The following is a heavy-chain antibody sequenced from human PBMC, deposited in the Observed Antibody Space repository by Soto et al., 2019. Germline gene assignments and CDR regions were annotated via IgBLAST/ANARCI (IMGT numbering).Heavy chain of an antibody. CDR2: IWYDGSNK. J-gene: IGHJ4*02. CDR1: GFTFSSYG. V-gene: IGHV3-33*01. Sequence: GGSLRLSCAASGFTFSSYGMHWVRQAPGKGLEWVAVIWYDGSNKYYADSVKGRFTISRDNSKNTLYLQMNSLRAEDTAVYYCARDGKEVWFGELSWEFDYWGQGTLVTVSS. D-gene: IGHD3-10*01. CDR3: ARDGKEVWFGELSWEFDY.